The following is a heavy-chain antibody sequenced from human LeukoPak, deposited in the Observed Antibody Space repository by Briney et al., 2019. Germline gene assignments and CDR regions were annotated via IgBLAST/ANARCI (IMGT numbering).Heavy chain of an antibody. CDR1: GGSIGGAGSY. Sequence: SETLSLTCSVSGGSIGGAGSYWTWIRQQPGKDLDWIGHIYSTGSTSFNPSLRSRVSMSVDTSENQFSLRLSSVTAADRGVYFCARQRGYDSGGTGSFDSWGQGILVTVSS. J-gene: IGHJ4*02. D-gene: IGHD6-19*01. CDR3: ARQRGYDSGGTGSFDS. V-gene: IGHV4-31*03. CDR2: IYSTGST.